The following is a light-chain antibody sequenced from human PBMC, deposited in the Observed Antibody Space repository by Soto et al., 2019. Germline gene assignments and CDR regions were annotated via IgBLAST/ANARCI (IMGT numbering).Light chain of an antibody. CDR1: KLGDKY. CDR2: QDT. J-gene: IGLJ3*02. Sequence: SYELTQPPSVSVSPGQTASITCSGDKLGDKYVCWYQQKPGQSPVLVIYQDTERPSGIPERFSGSNSGTTATLTITGTQTIDEADYYCQEWDASTGVFGGGTKVTVL. CDR3: QEWDASTGV. V-gene: IGLV3-1*01.